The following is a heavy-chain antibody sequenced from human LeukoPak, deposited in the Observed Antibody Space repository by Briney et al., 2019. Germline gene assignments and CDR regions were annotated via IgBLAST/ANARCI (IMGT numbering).Heavy chain of an antibody. Sequence: SSETLSLTCTVSGGSISSYYWSWIRQPPGKGLEWIGYIYYSGSTNYSPSLKSRVTISVDTSKNQFSLKLSSVTAADTAVYYCATSGYSSSFWFDPWGQGTLVTVSS. CDR3: ATSGYSSSFWFDP. D-gene: IGHD6-13*01. CDR2: IYYSGST. J-gene: IGHJ5*02. CDR1: GGSISSYY. V-gene: IGHV4-59*08.